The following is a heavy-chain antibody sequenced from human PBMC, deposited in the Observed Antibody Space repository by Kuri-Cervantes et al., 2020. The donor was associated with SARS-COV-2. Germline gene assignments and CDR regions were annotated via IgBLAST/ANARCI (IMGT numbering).Heavy chain of an antibody. D-gene: IGHD2-8*02. CDR2: ISSGRRSI. J-gene: IGHJ4*02. CDR3: VRGVVGPGYGXTGSYLDS. CDR1: GFSFSDHY. V-gene: IGHV3-48*01. Sequence: GESLKISCVASGFSFSDHYMNWVRQSPGKGLEWVSYISSGRRSIHYTDAVKGRFTISRDNGKNSLFLQMNSLRAEDTAVYYCVRGVVGPGYGXTGSYLDSWGQGVLVTVSS.